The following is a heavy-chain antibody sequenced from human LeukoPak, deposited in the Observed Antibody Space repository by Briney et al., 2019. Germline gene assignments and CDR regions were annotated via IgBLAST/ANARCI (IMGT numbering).Heavy chain of an antibody. Sequence: GGSLRLSCAASGFTLSSYGMHWVRQAPGKGLEWVAFIRYDGSNKYYADSVKGRFTISRDNSKNTLYLQMNSLRAEDTAVYYCAKDLWDIVVVVAAGNYYGMDVWGQGTTVTVSS. J-gene: IGHJ6*02. D-gene: IGHD2-15*01. V-gene: IGHV3-30*02. CDR3: AKDLWDIVVVVAAGNYYGMDV. CDR2: IRYDGSNK. CDR1: GFTLSSYG.